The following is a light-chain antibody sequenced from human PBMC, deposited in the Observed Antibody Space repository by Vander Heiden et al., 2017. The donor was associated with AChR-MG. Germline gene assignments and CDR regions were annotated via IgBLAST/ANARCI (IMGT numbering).Light chain of an antibody. CDR1: TTDIGDYPY. J-gene: IGLJ2*01. V-gene: IGLV2-14*03. Sequence: QSALTQPATVSGSPGPSITISCTGTTTDIGDYPYVSWFQHHPGEAPNLVIYDVSQRPTGVSNRFSGSKSGNTASLTISGLQVEDEAYYYCTSYAITNTVVFGGGTKLTV. CDR2: DVS. CDR3: TSYAITNTVV.